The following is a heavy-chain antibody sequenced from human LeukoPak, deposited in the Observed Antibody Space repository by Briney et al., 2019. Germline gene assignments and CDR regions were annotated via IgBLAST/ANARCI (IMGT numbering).Heavy chain of an antibody. Sequence: PGGSLRLSCAASGFTFSSYAMHWVRQAPGKGLEWVSVIYSGGSTYYADSVKGRFTISRDNSKNTLYLQMNSLRAEDTAVYYCARGDDTGYYYYGMDVWGQGTTVTVSS. CDR3: ARGDDTGYYYYGMDV. J-gene: IGHJ6*02. V-gene: IGHV3-66*01. CDR2: IYSGGST. D-gene: IGHD3-22*01. CDR1: GFTFSSYA.